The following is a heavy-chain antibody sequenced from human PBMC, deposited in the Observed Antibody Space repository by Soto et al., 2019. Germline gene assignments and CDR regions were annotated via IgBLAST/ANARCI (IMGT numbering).Heavy chain of an antibody. CDR3: ARDPGNSINYYYGMDV. Sequence: SVKVSCETSGGTFSTYAIYWVRQAPGQGLEWMGAIIPLFGTTNYAQKFQGRVTMTGDTSISTAYMELSRLRSEDTAVYYCARDPGNSINYYYGMDVWGQGTTVTVSS. CDR2: IIPLFGTT. J-gene: IGHJ6*02. V-gene: IGHV1-69*06. CDR1: GGTFSTYA.